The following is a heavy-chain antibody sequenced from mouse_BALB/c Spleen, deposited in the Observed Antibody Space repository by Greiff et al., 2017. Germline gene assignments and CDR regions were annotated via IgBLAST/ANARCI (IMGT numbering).Heavy chain of an antibody. CDR2: IWGDGST. CDR3: DREGDVNFLFAY. V-gene: IGHV2-6-7*01. J-gene: IGHJ3*01. Sequence: QVQLQQSGPGLVAPSQSLSITCTASGFSLTGYGVNWVRQPPGKGLEWLGMIWGDGSTDYNSAHKSRLGKGKVNSKSQVFLKMNRLQTDDTARYYFDREGDVNFLFAYWGQGTLVTVSA. D-gene: IGHD2-1*01. CDR1: GFSLTGYG.